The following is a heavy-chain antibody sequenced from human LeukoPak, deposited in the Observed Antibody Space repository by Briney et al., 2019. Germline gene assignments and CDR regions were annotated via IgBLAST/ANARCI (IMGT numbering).Heavy chain of an antibody. J-gene: IGHJ6*03. CDR1: GYTFTGYY. CDR3: ARGLVSSGLWFYYYYYMDV. D-gene: IGHD3-10*01. Sequence: ASVKVSCKASGYTFTGYYMHWVRQAPGQGLEWMGWINPNSGGTNYAQKFQGRVTMTRDTSISTAYMELSRLRSDDTVVYYCARGLVSSGLWFYYYYYMDVWGKGTTVTVSS. CDR2: INPNSGGT. V-gene: IGHV1-2*02.